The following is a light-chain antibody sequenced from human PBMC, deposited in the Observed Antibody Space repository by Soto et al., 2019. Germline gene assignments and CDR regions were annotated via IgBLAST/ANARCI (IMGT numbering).Light chain of an antibody. Sequence: EIVLTQSPATLSLSPGERATLSCRASQSVSSYLAWYQQKSGQAPRLLIYDASNRATGIPARFSGSGSGTYFTLTISSLEPEDFAVYYCQQRSGWPRLTFGGGTKVEIK. V-gene: IGKV3-11*01. CDR2: DAS. CDR1: QSVSSY. J-gene: IGKJ4*01. CDR3: QQRSGWPRLT.